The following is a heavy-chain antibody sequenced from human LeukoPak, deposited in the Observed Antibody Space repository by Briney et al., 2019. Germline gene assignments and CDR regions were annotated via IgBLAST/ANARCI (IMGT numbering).Heavy chain of an antibody. Sequence: GGSLRLSCAASGFTFRNSAMTWVRQAPGKGQEWVSTISGFGESTFYADSVKGRFSISRDNSKNTLYLQMNSLRADDTAVYYCARGGHFSCFDPWGLGTLVTVSS. CDR1: GFTFRNSA. CDR3: ARGGHFSCFDP. J-gene: IGHJ5*02. CDR2: ISGFGEST. D-gene: IGHD3-10*01. V-gene: IGHV3-23*01.